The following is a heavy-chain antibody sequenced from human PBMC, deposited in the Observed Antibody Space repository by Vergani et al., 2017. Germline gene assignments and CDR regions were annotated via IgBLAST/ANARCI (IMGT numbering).Heavy chain of an antibody. V-gene: IGHV1-3*01. CDR2: INAGNGNT. D-gene: IGHD1-26*01. J-gene: IGHJ4*02. Sequence: QVQLVQSGAEVKKPGASVKVSCKASGYTFTSYAMHWVRQAPGQRLEWMGWINAGNGNTKYSQKFQGRVTITRDTSASTAYMELSSLRSEDTAVYYCAGEGDSGSRGRSGDIDYWGQGTLVTVSS. CDR1: GYTFTSYA. CDR3: AGEGDSGSRGRSGDIDY.